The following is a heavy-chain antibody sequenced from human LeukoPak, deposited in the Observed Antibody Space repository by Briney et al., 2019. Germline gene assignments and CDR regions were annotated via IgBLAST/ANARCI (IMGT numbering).Heavy chain of an antibody. J-gene: IGHJ4*02. V-gene: IGHV3-7*01. CDR2: IKPDGSAE. D-gene: IGHD5-18*01. CDR3: AKDRESGEDTAMVPDGY. CDR1: GFTFSSNW. Sequence: GGSLRLSCATSGFTFSSNWMSWVRHAPGRGLDWVANIKPDGSAEYYAASVKGRFTVSRDNAKNSLYLQMNSLRVEDTAVYYCAKDRESGEDTAMVPDGYWGQGTLVTVSS.